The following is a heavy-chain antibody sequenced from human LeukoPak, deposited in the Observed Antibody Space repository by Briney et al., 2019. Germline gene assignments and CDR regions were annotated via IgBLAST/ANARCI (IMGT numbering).Heavy chain of an antibody. CDR3: ARALRGYGSSKGWFDP. V-gene: IGHV3-23*01. D-gene: IGHD6-13*01. Sequence: GGSLRLSCAASGFTFSNSAMSWVRQAPGKGLEWVSTLSGSGITTYYADSVKGRFTISRDNSKNTLYLQMNSLKTEDTGVYYCARALRGYGSSKGWFDPWGQGTLVTVSS. J-gene: IGHJ5*02. CDR2: LSGSGITT. CDR1: GFTFSNSA.